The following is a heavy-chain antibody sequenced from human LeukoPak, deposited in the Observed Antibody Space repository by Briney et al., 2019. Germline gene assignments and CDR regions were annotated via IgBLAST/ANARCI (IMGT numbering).Heavy chain of an antibody. D-gene: IGHD1-14*01. Sequence: GGSLRLPCAASGFTVSSNYMSWVRQAPGKGLEWVSMIYSGGSTYYADSVKGRFTISRDNSKNTLYLQMNSLRAEDTAVYYCFVTPSDSFDIWGQGTMVTVSS. V-gene: IGHV3-53*01. CDR2: IYSGGST. J-gene: IGHJ3*02. CDR3: FVTPSDSFDI. CDR1: GFTVSSNY.